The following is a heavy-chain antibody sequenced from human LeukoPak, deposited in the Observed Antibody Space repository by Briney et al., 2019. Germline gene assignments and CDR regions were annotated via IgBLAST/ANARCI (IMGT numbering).Heavy chain of an antibody. CDR1: EFAFNSSV. CDR2: IGISGDT. CDR3: ARSRRRDNYQGDAFDL. Sequence: GGSLRLSCAASEFAFNSSVMHWVRQAIGKGLEWVSAIGISGDTYYSDSVRGRFVVSRENARNSMFLQMSSPSVGDTAVYYCARSRRRDNYQGDAFDLWGQGTVVIVSS. D-gene: IGHD1-1*01. J-gene: IGHJ3*01. V-gene: IGHV3-13*01.